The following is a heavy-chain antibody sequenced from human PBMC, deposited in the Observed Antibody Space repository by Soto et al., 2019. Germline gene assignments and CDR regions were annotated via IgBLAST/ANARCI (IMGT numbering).Heavy chain of an antibody. CDR1: GFTFSSYS. J-gene: IGHJ3*02. CDR3: ARDPYYDSSGYPYPKAFAI. V-gene: IGHV3-21*01. CDR2: ISSSSSYI. D-gene: IGHD3-22*01. Sequence: GGSLRLSCAASGFTFSSYSMNWVRQAPGKGLEWVSSISSSSSYIYYADSVKGRFTISRDNAKNSLYLQMNSLRAEDTAVYYCARDPYYDSSGYPYPKAFAIWGQGTMVTVSS.